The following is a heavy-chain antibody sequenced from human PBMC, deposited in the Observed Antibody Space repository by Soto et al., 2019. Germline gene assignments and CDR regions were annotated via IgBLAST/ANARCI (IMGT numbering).Heavy chain of an antibody. Sequence: QVQLVQSGAEVKKPGASVKVSCKASGYTFTGYYMHWVRQAPGQGLEWMGWINPNSGGANYAQKFQGWVTMTRDTSISTAYMELSRLRSDDTAVYYCARSESEVWGIPYPPDYWGQGTLVIVSS. D-gene: IGHD3-16*01. CDR3: ARSESEVWGIPYPPDY. CDR2: INPNSGGA. CDR1: GYTFTGYY. V-gene: IGHV1-2*04. J-gene: IGHJ4*02.